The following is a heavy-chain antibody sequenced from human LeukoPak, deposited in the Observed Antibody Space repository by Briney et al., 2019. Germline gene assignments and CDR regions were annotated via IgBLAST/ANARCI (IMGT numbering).Heavy chain of an antibody. D-gene: IGHD3-22*01. CDR1: GYTFTSYG. J-gene: IGHJ4*02. CDR3: ARHYYDSSVPWGFDY. V-gene: IGHV1-18*01. Sequence: ASVKVSCKASGYTFTSYGISWVRQAPGQGLEWMGWISAYNGNTNYAQKLQGRVTMTTDTSTSTAYMELRSLRSDDTAVYYCARHYYDSSVPWGFDYWGQGTLVTVSS. CDR2: ISAYNGNT.